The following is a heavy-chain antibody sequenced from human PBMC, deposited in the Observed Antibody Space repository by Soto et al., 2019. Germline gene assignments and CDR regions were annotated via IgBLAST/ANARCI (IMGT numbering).Heavy chain of an antibody. J-gene: IGHJ5*02. CDR1: GGTFSSYA. CDR3: ARIVVPAANNWFDP. V-gene: IGHV1-69*13. Sequence: SVKVSCKASGGTFSSYAISWVRQAPGQGLEWMGGIIPIFGTANYAQKFQGRVTITADESTSTAYMELSSLRSEDTAVYYCARIVVPAANNWFDPWGQGTLVTVS. D-gene: IGHD2-2*01. CDR2: IIPIFGTA.